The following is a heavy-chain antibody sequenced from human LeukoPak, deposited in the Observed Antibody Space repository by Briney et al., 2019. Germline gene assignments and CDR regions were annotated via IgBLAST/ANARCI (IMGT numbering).Heavy chain of an antibody. CDR1: ELSISDYW. V-gene: IGHV3-7*01. CDR2: INQDGSEK. Sequence: GGSLRLSCAVSELSISDYWMTWLRQTPGKGLEWVANINQDGSEKYYVDSMKGRLTITRDNVKNSLYLLMNSLRAEDTAVYYCVKGGYDISFDAFEIWGQGTMVTVSS. D-gene: IGHD3-9*01. CDR3: VKGGYDISFDAFEI. J-gene: IGHJ3*02.